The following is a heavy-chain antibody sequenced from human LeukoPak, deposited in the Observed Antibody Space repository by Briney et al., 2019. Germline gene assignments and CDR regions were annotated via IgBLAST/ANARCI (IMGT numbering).Heavy chain of an antibody. CDR3: ASVGYDFWSGYYDDY. CDR2: ISGSGGST. J-gene: IGHJ4*02. D-gene: IGHD3-3*01. Sequence: RGSLRLSCAASGFTFSSYAMSWVRQAPGKGLEWVSAISGSGGSTYYADSVKGRFTISRDNSKNTLYLQMNSLRAEDTAVYYCASVGYDFWSGYYDDYWGQGTLVTVSS. V-gene: IGHV3-23*01. CDR1: GFTFSSYA.